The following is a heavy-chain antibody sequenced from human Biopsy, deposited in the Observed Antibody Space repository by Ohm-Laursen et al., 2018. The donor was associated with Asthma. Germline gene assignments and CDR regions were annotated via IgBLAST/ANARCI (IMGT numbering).Heavy chain of an antibody. CDR3: ARGDSSTWSHYYFDY. V-gene: IGHV3-53*01. J-gene: IGHJ4*02. CDR1: VFAVSRDH. D-gene: IGHD2-2*01. CDR2: IYSGGTS. Sequence: SLRLSCAASVFAVSRDHMFWVRQAPGKGLEWVSVIYSGGTSHTADSVRGRFTISRDYSKNTLYLQMHSLRAEDTAVYYCARGDSSTWSHYYFDYWGQGTLVTVSS.